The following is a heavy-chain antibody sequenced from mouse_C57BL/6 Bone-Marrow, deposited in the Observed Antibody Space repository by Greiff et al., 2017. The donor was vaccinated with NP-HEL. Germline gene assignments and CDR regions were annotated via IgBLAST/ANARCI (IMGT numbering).Heavy chain of an antibody. CDR2: IYPRSGNT. CDR1: GYTFTSYG. CDR3: ARDPPHYYGSSYNY. Sequence: VQGVESGAELARPGASVKLSCKASGYTFTSYGISWVKQRTGQGLEWIGEIYPRSGNTYYNEKFKGKATLTADKSSSTAYMELRSLTSEDSAVYFCARDPPHYYGSSYNYWGQGTTLTVSS. J-gene: IGHJ2*01. V-gene: IGHV1-81*01. D-gene: IGHD1-1*01.